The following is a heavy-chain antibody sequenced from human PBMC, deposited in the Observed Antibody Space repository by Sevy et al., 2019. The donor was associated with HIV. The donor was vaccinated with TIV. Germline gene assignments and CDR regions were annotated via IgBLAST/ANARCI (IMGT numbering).Heavy chain of an antibody. D-gene: IGHD2-21*02. CDR1: GFTFSNYD. CDR3: ARLVSCGGDCYYLDS. V-gene: IGHV3-30*04. CDR2: ISHDERYK. Sequence: GGSLRLSCAASGFTFSNYDMHWVRQAPGKGQDWVAVISHDERYKNYAESVKVRFTISRDNFKNTLFLQMDSLRSEDTAVYFCARLVSCGGDCYYLDSWGQGALVTVSS. J-gene: IGHJ4*02.